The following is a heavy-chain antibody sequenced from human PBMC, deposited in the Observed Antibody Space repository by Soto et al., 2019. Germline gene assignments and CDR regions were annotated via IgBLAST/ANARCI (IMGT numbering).Heavy chain of an antibody. D-gene: IGHD3-22*01. CDR1: GFTFSNYG. CDR3: AKEPRYYYDSRGYSNYFDQ. V-gene: IGHV3-30*18. Sequence: GGSLRLSCAASGFTFSNYGMHWVRQAPGKGLEWVAVISYDGSNKYYADSEKGRFTISRDNFKNTLYLQMNSLRAEDTAVYYCAKEPRYYYDSRGYSNYFDQWGRGTLVTVS. J-gene: IGHJ4*02. CDR2: ISYDGSNK.